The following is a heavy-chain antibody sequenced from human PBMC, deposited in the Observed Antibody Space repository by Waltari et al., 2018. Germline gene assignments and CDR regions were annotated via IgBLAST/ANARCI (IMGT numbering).Heavy chain of an antibody. CDR2: INHSGST. D-gene: IGHD2-21*02. CDR3: ARGEKVTARRHYYMDV. CDR1: GGSFSGYY. J-gene: IGHJ6*03. V-gene: IGHV4-34*01. Sequence: QVQLQQWGAGLLKPSETLSLTCAVYGGSFSGYYWRWIRQPPGKGLEWIGEINHSGSTNYNPSLKSRVTISVDTSKNQFSLKLSSVTAADTAVYYCARGEKVTARRHYYMDVWGKGTTVTVSS.